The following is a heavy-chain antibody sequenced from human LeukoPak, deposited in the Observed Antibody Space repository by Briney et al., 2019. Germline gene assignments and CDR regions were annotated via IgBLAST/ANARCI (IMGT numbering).Heavy chain of an antibody. CDR1: GGTFGGYA. J-gene: IGHJ3*02. CDR3: ARDRAIPKADVFDI. CDR2: IIPMIGTT. V-gene: IGHV1-69*13. Sequence: ASVTVSCKASGGTFGGYAINWVRQAPGQGLQWVGGIIPMIGTTNFAQKFQGRVTITADASTSTAYMELNSLTSEDTAVYYCARDRAIPKADVFDIWGQGTMVTVSS.